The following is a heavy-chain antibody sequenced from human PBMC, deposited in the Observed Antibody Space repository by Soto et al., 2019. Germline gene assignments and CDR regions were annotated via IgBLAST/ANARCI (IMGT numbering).Heavy chain of an antibody. CDR3: AAETRYNWNDVGY. CDR2: IVVGSGNT. D-gene: IGHD1-20*01. Sequence: SVKVSCKASGFTFTSSAVQWVRQARGQRLEWIGWIVVGSGNTNYAQKFQERVTITRDMSTSTAYMELSSLRSEDTAVYYCAAETRYNWNDVGYWGQGTLVTVSS. CDR1: GFTFTSSA. V-gene: IGHV1-58*01. J-gene: IGHJ4*02.